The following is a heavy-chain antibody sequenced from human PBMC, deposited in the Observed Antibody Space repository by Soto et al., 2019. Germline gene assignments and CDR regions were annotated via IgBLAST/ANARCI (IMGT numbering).Heavy chain of an antibody. D-gene: IGHD6-19*01. V-gene: IGHV1-24*01. CDR2: FEPEDGKA. Sequence: ASVKVSCKVSGDTLSDLSIHWVRQAPGKGLEWMGGFEPEDGKAVYAQNFRGRVTMTEDTSLETAFVEVYNLRPEDTAVYYCATVGSRGWDYFFDYWGQGSLVNVSS. CDR3: ATVGSRGWDYFFDY. CDR1: GDTLSDLS. J-gene: IGHJ4*02.